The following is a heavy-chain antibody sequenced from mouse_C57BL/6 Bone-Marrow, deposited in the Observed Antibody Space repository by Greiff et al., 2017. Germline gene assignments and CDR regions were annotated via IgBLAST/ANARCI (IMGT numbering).Heavy chain of an antibody. J-gene: IGHJ2*01. Sequence: QVTLKECGPGILQPSQTLSLTCSFSGFSLSTFGMGVGWIRQPLGKGLEWLAHIWWDVDKYYNPALKRWLTISKDTAKSQVFLKIANVDTADTATDYCARIRDDGYCFDYRGQSTTLTVGS. D-gene: IGHD2-3*01. CDR2: IWWDVDK. CDR3: ARIRDDGYCFDY. V-gene: IGHV8-8*01. CDR1: GFSLSTFGMG.